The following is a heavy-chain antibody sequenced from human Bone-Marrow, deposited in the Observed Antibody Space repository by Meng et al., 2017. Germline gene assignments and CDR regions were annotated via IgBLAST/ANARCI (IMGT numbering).Heavy chain of an antibody. V-gene: IGHV3-30*07. CDR3: ARWSPRDAFDI. CDR1: GFTFSSYA. CDR2: ISYDGSNK. Sequence: GGSLRLSCAASGFTFSSYAMHWVRQAPGKGLEWVAVISYDGSNKYYADSVKGRFTISRDNAKNSLYLQMNSLRAEDTAVYYCARWSPRDAFDIWGQGTMVTVSS. J-gene: IGHJ3*02.